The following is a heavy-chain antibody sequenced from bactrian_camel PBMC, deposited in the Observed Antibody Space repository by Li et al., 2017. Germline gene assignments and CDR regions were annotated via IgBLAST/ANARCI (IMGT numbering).Heavy chain of an antibody. D-gene: IGHD2*01. CDR1: GYTSFIDC. CDR2: IDIRGSP. CDR3: AADAVILQMARWYTY. V-gene: IGHV3S53*01. Sequence: HVQLVESGGGSVQAGGSLKLSCTYSGYTSFIDCMAWFRQAPGKEREAVAAIDIRGSPTYTYSVSGRFSISRDNAENTLCLQMNNLKVEDTAEYYCAADAVILQMARWYTYWGQGTQVTVS. J-gene: IGHJ4*01.